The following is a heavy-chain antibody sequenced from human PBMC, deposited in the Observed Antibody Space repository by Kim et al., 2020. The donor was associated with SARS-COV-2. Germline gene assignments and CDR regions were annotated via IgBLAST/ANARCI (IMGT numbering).Heavy chain of an antibody. D-gene: IGHD3-10*01. Sequence: SETLSLTCTVSGGSISSSSYYWGWIRQPPGKGLEWIGSIYYSGSTYYNPSLESRVTISVDTSKNQFSLKLSSVTAADTAVYYCARLHGSGSYGSPLDYWGQGTLVTVSS. CDR2: IYYSGST. CDR3: ARLHGSGSYGSPLDY. J-gene: IGHJ4*02. CDR1: GGSISSSSYY. V-gene: IGHV4-39*01.